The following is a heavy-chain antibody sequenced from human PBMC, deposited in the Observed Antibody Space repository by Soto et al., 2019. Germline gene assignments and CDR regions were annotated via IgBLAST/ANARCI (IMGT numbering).Heavy chain of an antibody. D-gene: IGHD4-17*01. J-gene: IGHJ4*02. CDR1: GFTFSNYA. CDR2: ISDTGDST. V-gene: IGHV3-23*01. CDR3: AKRPLSRIPRRALTTCFDY. Sequence: EVQLLESGGDLVQPGGSLRLSCAASGFTFSNYAMSWVRQAPGKGLEWVSTISDTGDSTYYADSVRGRFTISRDNSKNPLYLPMVRLRAGDTAVFFGAKRPLSRIPRRALTTCFDYWGQGALVTVSS.